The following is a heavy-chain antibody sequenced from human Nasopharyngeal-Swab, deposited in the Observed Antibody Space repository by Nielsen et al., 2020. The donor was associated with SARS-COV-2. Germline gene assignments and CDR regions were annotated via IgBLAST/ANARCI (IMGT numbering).Heavy chain of an antibody. Sequence: ASVKVSCKASGYTFISYAMHWVRQAPGQRLEWMGWINAGNGNTKYSQKFQGRVTITRDTSASTAYMELSSLRSEDTAVYYCARGSMVRGVIEHYYYYMDVWGNGTTVTVSS. J-gene: IGHJ6*03. CDR2: INAGNGNT. CDR3: ARGSMVRGVIEHYYYYMDV. V-gene: IGHV1-3*01. CDR1: GYTFISYA. D-gene: IGHD3-10*01.